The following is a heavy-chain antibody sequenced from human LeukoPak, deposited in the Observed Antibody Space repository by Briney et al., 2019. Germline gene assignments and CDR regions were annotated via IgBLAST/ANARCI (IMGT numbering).Heavy chain of an antibody. CDR1: GDSSTGYY. V-gene: IGHV4-59*08. J-gene: IGHJ4*02. Sequence: ADTQPRNCSVAGDSSTGYYWMWIRQPPSHWLQWIGYFHNSGAINYNPSLKSRVTRSADTSETQLSLTLRSVTAADTAVYYCARHTTTGTYSLEYWGQGTLVSVSS. D-gene: IGHD1-1*01. CDR3: ARHTTTGTYSLEY. CDR2: FHNSGAI.